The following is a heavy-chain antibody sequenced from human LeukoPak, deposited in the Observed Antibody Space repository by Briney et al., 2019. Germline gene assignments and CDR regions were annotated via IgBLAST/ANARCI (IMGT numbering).Heavy chain of an antibody. Sequence: GGSLRLSCAASGFTFSSYSMNWVRQAPGKGLEWVSSISSSSSYIYYADSVKGRFTISRDNAKNSLYLHMNSLRAEDTAVYYCARDQLKTGSYFDYWGQGTLVTVSS. D-gene: IGHD3-10*01. J-gene: IGHJ4*02. V-gene: IGHV3-21*01. CDR2: ISSSSSYI. CDR3: ARDQLKTGSYFDY. CDR1: GFTFSSYS.